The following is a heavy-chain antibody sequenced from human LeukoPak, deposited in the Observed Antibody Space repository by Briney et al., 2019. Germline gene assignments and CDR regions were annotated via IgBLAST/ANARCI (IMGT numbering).Heavy chain of an antibody. Sequence: SVKVSCKASGGTFSSYAISWVRQAPGQGLEWMGGIIPIFGTANYAQKFQGRVKITTDESTSTAYVELSSLRSEDTAVYYCARVLYDSSGYYGYKYNWFDPWGQGTLVTVSS. J-gene: IGHJ5*02. CDR3: ARVLYDSSGYYGYKYNWFDP. CDR2: IIPIFGTA. D-gene: IGHD3-22*01. V-gene: IGHV1-69*05. CDR1: GGTFSSYA.